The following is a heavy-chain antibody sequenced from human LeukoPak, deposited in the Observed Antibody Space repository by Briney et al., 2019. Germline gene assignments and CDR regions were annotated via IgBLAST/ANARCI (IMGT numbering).Heavy chain of an antibody. V-gene: IGHV1-2*02. J-gene: IGHJ4*02. CDR1: GYTFTGQY. Sequence: ASVKVSCKTSGYTFTGQYLHWVRQAPGQGLEWMGWINPNSGGTNYAQKFQGRVTMTRDTSISTAYMELSRLRSDDTAVYYCARGDGYSSSWYFEYWGQGTLVTVSS. CDR2: INPNSGGT. D-gene: IGHD6-13*01. CDR3: ARGDGYSSSWYFEY.